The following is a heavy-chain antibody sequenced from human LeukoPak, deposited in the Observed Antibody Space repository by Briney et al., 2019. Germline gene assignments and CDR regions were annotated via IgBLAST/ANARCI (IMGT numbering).Heavy chain of an antibody. D-gene: IGHD6-19*01. V-gene: IGHV3-9*01. J-gene: IGHJ4*02. Sequence: TGGSLRLSCTASRFTFDDFAMHWVRQAPGKGLEWVSGISWNSENIGYADSVKGRFTISRDNAKNSLYLQMNSLRAEDTALYHCARESIAVAGTSGDFDYWGQGTLVTVSS. CDR1: RFTFDDFA. CDR2: ISWNSENI. CDR3: ARESIAVAGTSGDFDY.